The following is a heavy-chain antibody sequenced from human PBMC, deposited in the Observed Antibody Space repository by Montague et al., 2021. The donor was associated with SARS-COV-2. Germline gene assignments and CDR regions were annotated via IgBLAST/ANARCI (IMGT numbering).Heavy chain of an antibody. Sequence: CAISGDRVSSNIATWNWIRQSPSRGLEWLGRTYYRSKWYNDYAESVKSRITIDLDTSKHQFSLHLNSVTPEDTAVYYCARIPVGSKYYFDFWGQGTLVTVSS. CDR2: TYYRSKWYN. D-gene: IGHD2-2*01. V-gene: IGHV6-1*01. CDR1: GDRVSSNIAT. CDR3: ARIPVGSKYYFDF. J-gene: IGHJ4*02.